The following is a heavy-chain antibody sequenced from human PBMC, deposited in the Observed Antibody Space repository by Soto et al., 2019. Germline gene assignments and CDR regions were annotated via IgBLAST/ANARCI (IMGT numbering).Heavy chain of an antibody. CDR2: VSYSGST. CDR1: GDSISNTNYY. CDR3: ARHCIAVFGVATKAFDY. D-gene: IGHD3-3*01. V-gene: IGHV4-39*01. J-gene: IGHJ4*02. Sequence: PSETLSLTCTVSGDSISNTNYYWGWIRQPPGKGLEWIGSVSYSGSTYYNPSLKSRVTISVDTSKNQFSLHLSSVTAAETAAYYCARHCIAVFGVATKAFDYWGQGTQVTVSS.